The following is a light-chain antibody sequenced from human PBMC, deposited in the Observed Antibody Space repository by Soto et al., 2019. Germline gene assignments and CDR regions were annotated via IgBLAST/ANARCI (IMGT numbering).Light chain of an antibody. J-gene: IGKJ1*01. V-gene: IGKV1-39*01. CDR2: AAS. CDR1: QPISTY. Sequence: DIQMTQSPSSLSASEGDRVIITCRASQPISTYLNWFQKKPGKDPKILIYAASTLQSGVPSRFSGSGSGTEFNLAISTLETEDLATYYCQQRYNAPPTFGQGTKVDIK. CDR3: QQRYNAPPT.